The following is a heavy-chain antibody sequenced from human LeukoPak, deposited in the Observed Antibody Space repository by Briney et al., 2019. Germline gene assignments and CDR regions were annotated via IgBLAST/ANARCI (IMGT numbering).Heavy chain of an antibody. V-gene: IGHV1-46*01. CDR3: ARDLARTRYYDSGPY. J-gene: IGHJ4*02. D-gene: IGHD3-22*01. CDR2: INPSGGST. Sequence: ASVKVSCKASGGTFSSYAISWVRQAPGQGLEWMGIINPSGGSTSYAQKFQGRVTMTRDTSTSTVYMELSSLRSEDTAVYYCARDLARTRYYDSGPYWGQGTLVTVSS. CDR1: GGTFSSYA.